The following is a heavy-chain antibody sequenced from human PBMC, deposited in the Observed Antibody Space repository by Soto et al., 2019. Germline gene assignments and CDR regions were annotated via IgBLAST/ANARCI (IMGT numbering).Heavy chain of an antibody. D-gene: IGHD3-10*01. CDR3: APPLPRHTAGRSVGSFPPAFDP. J-gene: IGHJ5*02. V-gene: IGHV2-5*02. Sequence: QITLKESGPTLLKPTQTLTLTGTFSGFSLTTSGVGVGWIRQPPGKALAWLALIDCDDANRYSPSLHSRLTTTKDTSKNQVVLTLTNMGPVYTATYSCAPPLPRHTAGRSVGSFPPAFDPWGHGTLVTVSS. CDR2: IDCDDAN. CDR1: GFSLTTSGVG.